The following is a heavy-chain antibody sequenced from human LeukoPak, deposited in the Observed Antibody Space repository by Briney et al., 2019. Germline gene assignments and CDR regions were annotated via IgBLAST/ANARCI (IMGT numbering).Heavy chain of an antibody. CDR3: ARDKKVHYYGSGSPNWFDP. Sequence: ASVKVSCKASGYTFTIYGISWVRQAPGQGLEWMGWINTNTGNPTYAQGFTGRFVFSLDTSVSTAYLQISSLTAEDTAVYYCARDKKVHYYGSGSPNWFDPWGQGTLVTVSS. V-gene: IGHV7-4-1*02. J-gene: IGHJ5*02. CDR2: INTNTGNP. CDR1: GYTFTIYG. D-gene: IGHD3-10*01.